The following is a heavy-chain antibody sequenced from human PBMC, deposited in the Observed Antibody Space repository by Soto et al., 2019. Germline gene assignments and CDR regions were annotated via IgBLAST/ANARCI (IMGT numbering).Heavy chain of an antibody. Sequence: QVQLVESGGGVVQPGRSLRLSGAASGFTVSSYGMHWVRQAPGKGLEWVAVISYDGSNKYYAYSVKDRFTISRDNSKNPLYLQMNSLRAEDTAVYYCAKDHLRGLTGTTVGYWCKGTLVTVSS. CDR3: AKDHLRGLTGTTVGY. CDR2: ISYDGSNK. V-gene: IGHV3-30*18. CDR1: GFTVSSYG. D-gene: IGHD1-7*01. J-gene: IGHJ4*02.